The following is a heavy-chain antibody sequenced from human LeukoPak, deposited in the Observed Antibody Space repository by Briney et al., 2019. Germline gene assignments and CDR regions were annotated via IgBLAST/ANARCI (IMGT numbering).Heavy chain of an antibody. CDR1: GGSISSYY. CDR3: ARGRWALGYYYYGMDV. D-gene: IGHD5-24*01. V-gene: IGHV4-34*01. Sequence: TSETLSLTCTVSGGSISSYYWSWIRQPPGKGLEWIGEINHSGSTNYNPSLKSRVTISVDTSKNQFSLKLSSVTAADTAVYYCARGRWALGYYYYGMDVWGQGTTVTVSS. CDR2: INHSGST. J-gene: IGHJ6*02.